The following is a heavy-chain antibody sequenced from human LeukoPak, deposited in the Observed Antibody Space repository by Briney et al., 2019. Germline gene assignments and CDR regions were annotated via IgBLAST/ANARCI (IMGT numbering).Heavy chain of an antibody. D-gene: IGHD5-18*01. CDR2: IYYSGST. CDR3: ARTTYTYGYGPCFDP. V-gene: IGHV4-39*07. CDR1: GGSISSGRYY. Sequence: SETLSLTCTVSGGSISSGRYYWGWIRQPPGKGLEWIGIIYYSGSTYYDRSLKSRLTISVDTSKNQFSLRLSSVTAADTAVYYCARTTYTYGYGPCFDPWGQGTLVTVSS. J-gene: IGHJ5*02.